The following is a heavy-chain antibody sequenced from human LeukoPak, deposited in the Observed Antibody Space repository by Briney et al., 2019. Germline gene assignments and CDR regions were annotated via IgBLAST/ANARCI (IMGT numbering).Heavy chain of an antibody. V-gene: IGHV3-23*01. CDR3: ARGPIVATISSYYYGMDV. D-gene: IGHD5-12*01. J-gene: IGHJ6*02. CDR2: ITGSGGST. Sequence: PGGSLRLSCVASGFIFSSYVMSWVRQAPGKGLEWVSAITGSGGSTYYADSVKGRFTTSRDNSKNTLYLQMNSLRAEDTAVYYCARGPIVATISSYYYGMDVWGQGTTVTVSS. CDR1: GFIFSSYV.